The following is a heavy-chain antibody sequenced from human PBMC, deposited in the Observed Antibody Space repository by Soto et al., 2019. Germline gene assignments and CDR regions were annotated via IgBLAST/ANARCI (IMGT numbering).Heavy chain of an antibody. CDR1: GFTFSSYA. D-gene: IGHD2-15*01. Sequence: EVQLLESGGGLVQPGGSLRLSCVASGFTFSSYAMSWVRQAPGKGLEWVSAISGSGGSTYYADSVKGRFTISRDNSKNTLYLQMNSLRAEDTAVYYCAKDGVVVGTGGYWGQGTLVTVSS. CDR2: ISGSGGST. V-gene: IGHV3-23*01. J-gene: IGHJ4*02. CDR3: AKDGVVVGTGGY.